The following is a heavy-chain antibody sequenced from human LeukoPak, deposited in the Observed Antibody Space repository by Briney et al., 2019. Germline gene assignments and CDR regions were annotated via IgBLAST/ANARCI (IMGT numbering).Heavy chain of an antibody. J-gene: IGHJ3*01. D-gene: IGHD6-6*01. CDR3: ARSSYSSSSSV. CDR1: GFTFSGFW. Sequence: GGSLRLSCAVSGFTFSGFWMSWSRQAPGKGLEWVASINSDGSEGYYADVVKGRFTISRDNAKNSLYLQINSLRAEDTAVYYCARSSYSSSSSVWGQGTMITVSS. CDR2: INSDGSEG. V-gene: IGHV3-7*03.